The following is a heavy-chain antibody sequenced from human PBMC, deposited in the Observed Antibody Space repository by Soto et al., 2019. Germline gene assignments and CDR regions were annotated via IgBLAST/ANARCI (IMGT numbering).Heavy chain of an antibody. CDR2: IIPIFGTA. Sequence: QVQLVQSGAEVKKPGSSVKVSCKASGGTFSSYAISWVRQAPGQGLEWMGGIIPIFGTANYAQKFQGRVTITADESTSTAYMELSSLRSEDTAVYYCARESSRGFGELSETPFFDYWGQGTLVTVSS. D-gene: IGHD3-10*01. CDR1: GGTFSSYA. CDR3: ARESSRGFGELSETPFFDY. J-gene: IGHJ4*02. V-gene: IGHV1-69*01.